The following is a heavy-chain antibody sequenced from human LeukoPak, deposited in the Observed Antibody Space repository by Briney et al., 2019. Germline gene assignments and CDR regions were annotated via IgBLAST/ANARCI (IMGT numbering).Heavy chain of an antibody. V-gene: IGHV3-23*01. CDR2: ISGSGFST. J-gene: IGHJ4*02. CDR3: ARDTGSGYDYFSYYFDY. Sequence: GGSLRLSCAASGFTFSSYGLSWVRQAPGKGLEWVSGISGSGFSTYSADSVKGRFTISRDSSKNTLYLQMNSLRVEDTAIYYCARDTGSGYDYFSYYFDYWGQGTLVTVSS. D-gene: IGHD5-12*01. CDR1: GFTFSSYG.